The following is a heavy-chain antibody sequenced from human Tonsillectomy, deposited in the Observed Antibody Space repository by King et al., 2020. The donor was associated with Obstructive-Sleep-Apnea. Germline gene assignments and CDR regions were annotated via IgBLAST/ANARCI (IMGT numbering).Heavy chain of an antibody. CDR1: GFSVRSDY. CDR3: ARGWCSDDFWSGYHGFDI. Sequence: VQLVESGGALVQPGGSLRLSCAASGFSVRSDYMTWVRQAPGKGLEWVSLIYSADSTYYADSVKGRFTISRHISNNTLYLQMNSLRVDDTAMYFCARGWCSDDFWSGYHGFDIWGQGTMVTVSS. CDR2: IYSADST. D-gene: IGHD3-3*01. J-gene: IGHJ3*02. V-gene: IGHV3-53*04.